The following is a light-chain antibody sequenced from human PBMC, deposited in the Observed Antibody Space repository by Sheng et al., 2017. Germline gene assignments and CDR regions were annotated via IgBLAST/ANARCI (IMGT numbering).Light chain of an antibody. CDR3: QQRRNWPPLT. V-gene: IGKV3-11*01. CDR2: DAF. J-gene: IGKJ4*01. CDR1: QSVDKY. Sequence: ETVLTQSPATLSLSPGERATLSCRASQSVDKYLAWYQQKPGQPPRLLIYDAFERATGIPARFSGSGSGTDFTLTISSLEPEDFAVYYCQQRRNWPPLTFGGGTKVEIK.